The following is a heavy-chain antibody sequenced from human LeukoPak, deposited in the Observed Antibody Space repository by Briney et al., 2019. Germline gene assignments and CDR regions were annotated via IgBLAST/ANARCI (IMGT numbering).Heavy chain of an antibody. CDR2: ISSSGSTI. V-gene: IGHV3-11*01. CDR3: ARGKYSFDY. Sequence: GGSLRLSCAASGFTFSDSYMSWIRQAPGKGLEYISYISSSGSTIYYADSVKGRFTLSRDNAKNSLSLEMNSLRAEDTAVYYCARGKYSFDYWGQGTLVTASS. J-gene: IGHJ4*02. CDR1: GFTFSDSY.